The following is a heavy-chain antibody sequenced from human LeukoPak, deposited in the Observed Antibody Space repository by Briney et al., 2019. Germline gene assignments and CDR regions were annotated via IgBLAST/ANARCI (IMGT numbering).Heavy chain of an antibody. CDR3: ARDPKSQLLLDY. Sequence: ASVKVSCKSSGFTFTDEYIHWVRQAPGQGLEWMGWINPYSGAINYAQKFQGRVTLTRDTSISTAYMELSRLTSGDTAVYYCARDPKSQLLLDYWGQGTLVTVTS. J-gene: IGHJ4*02. CDR2: INPYSGAI. V-gene: IGHV1-2*02. CDR1: GFTFTDEY. D-gene: IGHD2-2*01.